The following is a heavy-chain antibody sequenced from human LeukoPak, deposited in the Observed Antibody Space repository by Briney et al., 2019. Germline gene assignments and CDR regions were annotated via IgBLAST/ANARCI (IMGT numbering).Heavy chain of an antibody. D-gene: IGHD3-3*01. CDR3: ASDINRYYDFWSGYYD. Sequence: ASVKVSCKASGGTFSSYAISWVRQAPGQGLEWMGGIIPIFGTANYAQKFQGRVTITTDESTSTAYMELSSLRSEDTAVYYCASDINRYYDFWSGYYDWGQGTLVTVSS. V-gene: IGHV1-69*05. CDR2: IIPIFGTA. J-gene: IGHJ4*02. CDR1: GGTFSSYA.